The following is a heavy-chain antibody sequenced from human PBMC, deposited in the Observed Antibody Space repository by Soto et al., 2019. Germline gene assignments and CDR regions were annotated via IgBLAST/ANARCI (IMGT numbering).Heavy chain of an antibody. V-gene: IGHV4-34*01. Sequence: SETLSLTCAVYGGSFSGYYWSWIRQPPGKGLEWIGEINHSGSTNYNPSLKSRVTISVDTSKNQSSLKLSSVTAADTAVYYCAISGYSYANHDAFDIWGQGTMVTVSS. CDR2: INHSGST. CDR1: GGSFSGYY. D-gene: IGHD5-18*01. J-gene: IGHJ3*02. CDR3: AISGYSYANHDAFDI.